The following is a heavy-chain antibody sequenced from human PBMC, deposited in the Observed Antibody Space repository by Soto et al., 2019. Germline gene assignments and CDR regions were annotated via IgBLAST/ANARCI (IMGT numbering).Heavy chain of an antibody. Sequence: GGSLRLSCAASGFIFSNYAMSWVRQAPGKGLEWVSTFSVTGGRPYYADFVKGRFTISRDNSKNTLYLQMNSLRAEDTAIYYCAKRPAAIQTFDYWGQGILVTVSS. J-gene: IGHJ4*02. CDR3: AKRPAAIQTFDY. D-gene: IGHD2-2*02. V-gene: IGHV3-23*01. CDR2: FSVTGGRP. CDR1: GFIFSNYA.